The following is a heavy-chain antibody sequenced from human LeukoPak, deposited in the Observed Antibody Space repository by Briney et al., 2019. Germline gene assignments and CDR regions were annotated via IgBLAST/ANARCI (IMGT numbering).Heavy chain of an antibody. CDR3: ATDLFMITSADY. Sequence: ASVKVSCKVSGYTLTELSMHWVRRAPGKGLEWMGGFDPEDGETIYAQKFQGRVTMTEDTSTDTAYMELSSLRSEDTAVYYCATDLFMITSADYWGQGTLVTVSS. V-gene: IGHV1-24*01. CDR1: GYTLTELS. J-gene: IGHJ4*02. D-gene: IGHD3-16*01. CDR2: FDPEDGET.